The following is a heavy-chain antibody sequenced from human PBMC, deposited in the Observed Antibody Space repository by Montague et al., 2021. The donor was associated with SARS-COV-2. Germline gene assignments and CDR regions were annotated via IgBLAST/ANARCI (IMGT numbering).Heavy chain of an antibody. CDR2: IFHTGTP. D-gene: IGHD6-19*01. Sequence: TLSLTCSLSGGSISSGGFSWSWIRQPPGKGLEWIGHIFHTGTPHYSPSLKSRVTISIDRSKNQFSLNLDSVTAADTAVYYCARLKVAPNGGWSWFDPWGQGILVTVSS. CDR1: GGSISSGGFS. CDR3: ARLKVAPNGGWSWFDP. V-gene: IGHV4-30-2*01. J-gene: IGHJ5*02.